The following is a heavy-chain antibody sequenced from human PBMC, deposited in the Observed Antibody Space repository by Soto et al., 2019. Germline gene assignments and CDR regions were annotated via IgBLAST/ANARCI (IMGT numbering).Heavy chain of an antibody. V-gene: IGHV3-33*01. D-gene: IGHD4-17*01. J-gene: IGHJ5*02. CDR3: ARDPSTVTTWWFDP. Sequence: QVQLVESGGGVVQPGRSLRLSCAASGFTFSSYSMHWVRQAPGKGLEWVEVIWYDGSNKYYADSVKGRFTISRDNSKNALYLQMNSLRAEDTAVYYCARDPSTVTTWWFDPWGQGTLVTVSS. CDR2: IWYDGSNK. CDR1: GFTFSSYS.